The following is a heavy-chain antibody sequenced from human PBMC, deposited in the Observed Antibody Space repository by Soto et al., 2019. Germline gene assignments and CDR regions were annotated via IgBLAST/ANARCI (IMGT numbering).Heavy chain of an antibody. Sequence: QVQLVESGGGVVQPGRSLRLSCAASGFTFSSYGMHWVRQAPGKGLEWVAVISYDGSNKYYADSVKGRFTSSRDNSKNTLYLQMNSLRAEDTAVYYCAKYQSDYGDYGGGFDYWGQGTLVTVSS. V-gene: IGHV3-30*18. CDR2: ISYDGSNK. J-gene: IGHJ4*02. D-gene: IGHD4-17*01. CDR3: AKYQSDYGDYGGGFDY. CDR1: GFTFSSYG.